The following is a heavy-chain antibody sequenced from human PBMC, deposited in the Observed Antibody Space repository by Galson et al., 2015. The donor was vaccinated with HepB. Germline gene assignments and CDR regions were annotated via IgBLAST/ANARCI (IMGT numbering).Heavy chain of an antibody. CDR2: INSDGSST. D-gene: IGHD3-22*01. CDR1: GFTFSSYW. Sequence: SLRLSCAASGFTFSSYWMHWVRQAPGKGLVWVSRINSDGSSTSYADSVKGRFTISRDNAKNTLYLQMNSLRAEDTAAYYCARKAYDSSGYFFNWFDPWGQGTLVTVSS. CDR3: ARKAYDSSGYFFNWFDP. V-gene: IGHV3-74*01. J-gene: IGHJ5*02.